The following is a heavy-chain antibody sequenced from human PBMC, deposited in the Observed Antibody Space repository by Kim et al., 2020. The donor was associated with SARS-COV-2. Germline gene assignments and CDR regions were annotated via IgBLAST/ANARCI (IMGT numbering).Heavy chain of an antibody. J-gene: IGHJ6*02. Sequence: ASVKVSCKASGYTFTSYGISWVRQAPGQGLEWMGWISAYNGNTNYAQKLQGRVTMTTDTSTSTAYMELRSLRSDDTAVYYCARESSSWAYYYGMDVWGQGTTVTVSS. CDR1: GYTFTSYG. D-gene: IGHD6-13*01. CDR3: ARESSSWAYYYGMDV. CDR2: ISAYNGNT. V-gene: IGHV1-18*04.